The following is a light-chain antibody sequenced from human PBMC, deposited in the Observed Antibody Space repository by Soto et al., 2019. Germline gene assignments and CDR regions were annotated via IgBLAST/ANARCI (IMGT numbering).Light chain of an antibody. CDR3: AAWDDSLTGPV. Sequence: QSVLTQPTSASGTPGQTVIISCSGSRSDIGSNSVNWYQHLPGTAPKLLIYNNNQRPSGVPDRFSGSKSGTSASLAISGLQSEDEADYYCAAWDDSLTGPVFGTGTKLTVL. CDR1: RSDIGSNS. CDR2: NNN. J-gene: IGLJ1*01. V-gene: IGLV1-44*01.